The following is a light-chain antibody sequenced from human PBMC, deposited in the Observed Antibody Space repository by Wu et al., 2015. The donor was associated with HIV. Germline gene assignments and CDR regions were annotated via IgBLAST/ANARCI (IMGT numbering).Light chain of an antibody. CDR2: DAS. Sequence: VLTQSPVSLSLSPGERATLSCRASHSVDRSLAWYQQRPGQSPRLLIYDASNRATGIPARFRGSGSGTDFTLTISSLDPEDFAVYYCQQRSYSPLTFGQGTRLEL. V-gene: IGKV3-11*01. J-gene: IGKJ5*01. CDR3: QQRSYSPLT. CDR1: HSVDRS.